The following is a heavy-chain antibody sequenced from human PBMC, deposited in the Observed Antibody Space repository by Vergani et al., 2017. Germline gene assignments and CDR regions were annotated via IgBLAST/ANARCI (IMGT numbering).Heavy chain of an antibody. CDR1: GGSFSGYY. V-gene: IGHV4-59*10. D-gene: IGHD3-10*01. Sequence: QVQLQQWGAGLLKPSETLSLTCAVYGGSFSGYYWSWIRQPAGKGLEWIGRIYTSGSTNYNPSLKRRVTISVYTSKNQFSLKLSPVTAADTAVYYCAMGFSTMVRGVLGSWFDPWGQGTLVTVSS. J-gene: IGHJ5*02. CDR3: AMGFSTMVRGVLGSWFDP. CDR2: IYTSGST.